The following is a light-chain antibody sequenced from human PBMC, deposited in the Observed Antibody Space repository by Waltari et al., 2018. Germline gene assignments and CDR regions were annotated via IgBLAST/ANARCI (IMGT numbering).Light chain of an antibody. CDR2: GAS. Sequence: EIVLTQSPGTLSLSPGERASLSCRASQSITNNLGWFQQKPGQAPRLLIYGASRRATGIPDRFSGGGSGTDFTLTISRLEPEDFAVYYCQHYYNSPRTFGQGTKVEI. V-gene: IGKV3-20*01. CDR3: QHYYNSPRT. J-gene: IGKJ1*01. CDR1: QSITNN.